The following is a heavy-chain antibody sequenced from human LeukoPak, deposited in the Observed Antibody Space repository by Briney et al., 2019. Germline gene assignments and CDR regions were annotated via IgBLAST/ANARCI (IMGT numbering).Heavy chain of an antibody. CDR3: ARDHVSGVYPTFDC. D-gene: IGHD2-8*01. J-gene: IGHJ4*02. Sequence: GETLRLSCAGSGFTLSTYVMRWVRQAPGKGGEGVSTIKVVAHITFYAPSVKARFPISRADSKHTLYLQMNSLRADDTAVYFCARDHVSGVYPTFDCWGQGTLVTVSS. V-gene: IGHV3-23*01. CDR1: GFTLSTYV. CDR2: IKVVAHIT.